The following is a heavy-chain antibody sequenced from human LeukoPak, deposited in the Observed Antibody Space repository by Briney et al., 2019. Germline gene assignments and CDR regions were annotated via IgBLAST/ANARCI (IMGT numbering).Heavy chain of an antibody. D-gene: IGHD2/OR15-2a*01. Sequence: PSETLSLTCTVSGGSISSYYWSWIRQPPGKGLEWLGYIYYSGTTNYNPSLKSRVTMSIETSKNQFSLNLRSVTAADTAVYYCVRQSQIYDFRGQGTLVTVSS. CDR1: GGSISSYY. CDR2: IYYSGTT. CDR3: VRQSQIYDF. V-gene: IGHV4-59*08. J-gene: IGHJ4*02.